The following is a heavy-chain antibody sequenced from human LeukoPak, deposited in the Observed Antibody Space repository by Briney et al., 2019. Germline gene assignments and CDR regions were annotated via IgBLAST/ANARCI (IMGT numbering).Heavy chain of an antibody. V-gene: IGHV3-74*01. CDR3: ARDRNGYNREFDF. D-gene: IGHD5-24*01. CDR2: INSDGSST. J-gene: IGHJ4*02. CDR1: GFTFSSYW. Sequence: PGGSLRLSCAASGFTFSSYWMHWVGQAPGKGLVWVSRINSDGSSTSYADSVKGRFTISRDNAKNTLYLQMNSLRAEDTAVYYCARDRNGYNREFDFWGQGTLVTVSS.